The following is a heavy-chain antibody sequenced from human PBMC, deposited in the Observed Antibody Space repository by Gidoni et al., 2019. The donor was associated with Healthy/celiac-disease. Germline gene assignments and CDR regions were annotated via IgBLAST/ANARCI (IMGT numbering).Heavy chain of an antibody. CDR3: AKERVPIAAAGEGYYFDY. Sequence: EVQLLESGGGLVQPGGSLRLSCAASGFTFSSYAMSWVRQAPGKGLEWVSAISGSGGSTYYADSVKGRFTISRDNSKNTLYLQMNSLRAEDTAVYYCAKERVPIAAAGEGYYFDYWGQGTLVTVSS. V-gene: IGHV3-23*01. CDR2: ISGSGGST. CDR1: GFTFSSYA. D-gene: IGHD6-13*01. J-gene: IGHJ4*02.